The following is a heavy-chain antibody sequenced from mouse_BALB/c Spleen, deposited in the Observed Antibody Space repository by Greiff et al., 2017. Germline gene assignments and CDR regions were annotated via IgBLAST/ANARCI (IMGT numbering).Heavy chain of an antibody. CDR3: ARYGYYDPYAMDY. J-gene: IGHJ4*01. CDR2: ISCYNGAT. V-gene: IGHV1S34*01. D-gene: IGHD1-2*01. CDR1: GYSFTGYY. Sequence: LVKTGASVKISCKASGYSFTGYYMHWVKQSHGKSLEWIGYISCYNGATCYNQKFKGKATFTVDTSSSTAYMQFNSLTSEDSAVYYCARYGYYDPYAMDYWGQGTSVTVSS.